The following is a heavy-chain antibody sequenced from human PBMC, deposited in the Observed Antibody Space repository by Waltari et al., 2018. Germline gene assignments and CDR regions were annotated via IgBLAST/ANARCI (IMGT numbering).Heavy chain of an antibody. J-gene: IGHJ4*02. CDR3: AKVWKNYRTDY. CDR2: IYYSGNT. CDR1: SGSLRSSGYY. V-gene: IGHV4-39*07. D-gene: IGHD3-16*02. Sequence: QLQLQESGPGLLKPSETLSLTCTLSSGSLRSSGYYWGWIRQPPGKGLEWMGSIYYSGNTYYNPSLKNRVTISVDTSKNQFSLKVTSVTAADTAVYYCAKVWKNYRTDYWGQGTLVTVSS.